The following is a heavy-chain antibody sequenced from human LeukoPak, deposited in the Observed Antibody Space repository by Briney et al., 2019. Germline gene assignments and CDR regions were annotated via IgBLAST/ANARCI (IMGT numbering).Heavy chain of an antibody. J-gene: IGHJ3*02. CDR1: GGSFSGYY. D-gene: IGHD1-26*01. CDR2: INHSGST. CDR3: ARESTRLGYYKENDAFDI. V-gene: IGHV4-34*01. Sequence: SETLSLTCAVYGGSFSGYYWSWIRQPPGKGLEWIGEINHSGSTNYNPSLKSRVTISVDTSKNQFSLKLSSVTAADTAVYYCARESTRLGYYKENDAFDIWGQGTMVTVSS.